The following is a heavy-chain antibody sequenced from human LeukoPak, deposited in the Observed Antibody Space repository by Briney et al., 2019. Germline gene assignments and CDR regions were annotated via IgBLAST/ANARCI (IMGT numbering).Heavy chain of an antibody. CDR3: AGGMRVELTPSPPFEY. D-gene: IGHD2-8*01. V-gene: IGHV4-39*01. J-gene: IGHJ4*02. CDR2: FYYSGKT. CDR1: GGSISSPNIY. Sequence: SETLSLTCSISGGSISSPNIYWGWIRQPPGKGLEWIGNFYYSGKTYYNPSVKSRVTISVDTSKNQFSLTLRSVTAADTAVYYCAGGMRVELTPSPPFEYWGQGTLVTVPS.